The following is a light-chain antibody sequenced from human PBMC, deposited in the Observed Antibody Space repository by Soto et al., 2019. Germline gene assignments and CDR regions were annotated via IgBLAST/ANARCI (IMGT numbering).Light chain of an antibody. V-gene: IGLV1-51*01. CDR2: DNN. CDR3: GTWDSSLSAGV. Sequence: QSVLTQPPSVSAAPGQKVTISCSGSSSNIGNNYVSWYQQLPGTAPKLLIYDNNERPSGIPDRFSGSKSGTSATLGITGLQTGDEADYYCGTWDSSLSAGVFGTGTKVTV. CDR1: SSNIGNNY. J-gene: IGLJ1*01.